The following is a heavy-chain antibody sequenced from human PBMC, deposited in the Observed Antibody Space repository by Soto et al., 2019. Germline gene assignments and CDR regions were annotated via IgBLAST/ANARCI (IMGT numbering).Heavy chain of an antibody. J-gene: IGHJ6*02. V-gene: IGHV3-30*18. D-gene: IGHD1-26*01. Sequence: QVQLVESGGGVVQPGRSLRLSCAASGFTFSSYGMHWVRQAPGKGLEWVAVISYDGSNKYYADSVKGRFTISRDNSKNTLYLQMNSLRAEDTAVYYCAKVVTGLYGMDVWGQGTTVTVSS. CDR1: GFTFSSYG. CDR2: ISYDGSNK. CDR3: AKVVTGLYGMDV.